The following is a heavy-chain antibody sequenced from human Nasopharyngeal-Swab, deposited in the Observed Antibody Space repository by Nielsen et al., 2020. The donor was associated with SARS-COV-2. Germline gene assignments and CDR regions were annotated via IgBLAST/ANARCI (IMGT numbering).Heavy chain of an antibody. D-gene: IGHD1-26*01. J-gene: IGHJ4*02. Sequence: SETLSLTCTVSGGSVSDTDYFWGWIRQPPVTGLEWIGHIQYRLRTFYNPSLKSRVSISVDMSKNQFSLNLHSVTAADTGVYYCASYYVGVDGQKRFDDWGQGTLVTVSS. CDR2: IQYRLRT. CDR3: ASYYVGVDGQKRFDD. CDR1: GGSVSDTDYF. V-gene: IGHV4-39*01.